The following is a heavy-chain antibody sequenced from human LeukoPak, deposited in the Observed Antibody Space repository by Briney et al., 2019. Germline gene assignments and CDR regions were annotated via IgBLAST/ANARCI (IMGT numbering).Heavy chain of an antibody. CDR3: AKNAYYDILTGYYRPNY. J-gene: IGHJ4*02. Sequence: GGSLRLSCGASVFHLRSHPMSWVRQAPGRGLEWVSAINGSGGRTNYAPCVSDRYTIPSDNSKKTLYLQMNSLRAEDTAVYYCAKNAYYDILTGYYRPNYWGQGTLVTVSS. D-gene: IGHD3-9*01. V-gene: IGHV3-23*01. CDR1: VFHLRSHP. CDR2: INGSGGRT.